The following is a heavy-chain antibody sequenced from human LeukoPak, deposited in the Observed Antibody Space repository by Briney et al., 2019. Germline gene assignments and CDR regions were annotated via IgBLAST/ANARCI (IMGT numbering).Heavy chain of an antibody. V-gene: IGHV3-30*18. D-gene: IGHD3-10*01. CDR2: VSYDGSNK. Sequence: GGSLRLSCTASGFTFSSYGMHWVRQAPGKGLEWVAVVSYDGSNKYYADSVKGRFTISRDNSKNTLYLQMNSLRPEDTAVYYCAKDSYYGSGSYFYFDYWGQGTLVTVSS. J-gene: IGHJ4*02. CDR3: AKDSYYGSGSYFYFDY. CDR1: GFTFSSYG.